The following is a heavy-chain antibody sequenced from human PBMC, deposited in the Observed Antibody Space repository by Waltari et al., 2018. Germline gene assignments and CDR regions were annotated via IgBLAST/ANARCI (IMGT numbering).Heavy chain of an antibody. CDR3: ARGKRGYSSYD. J-gene: IGHJ4*02. CDR2: IYTSGSP. CDR1: GGSIRSGRYY. V-gene: IGHV4-61*02. Sequence: QVQLQESGPGLVKPSQTLSLTCTVSGGSIRSGRYYWSWIRQPAGKGLEWIGRIYTSGSPNYNPSLKSRVTISVDTSKNQFSLKLSSVTAADTAVYYCARGKRGYSSYDWGQGTLVTVSS. D-gene: IGHD5-18*01.